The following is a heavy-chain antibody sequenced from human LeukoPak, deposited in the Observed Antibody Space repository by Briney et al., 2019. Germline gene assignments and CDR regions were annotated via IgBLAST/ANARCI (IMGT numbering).Heavy chain of an antibody. CDR1: GFTFSSYA. V-gene: IGHV3-23*01. D-gene: IGHD6-13*01. CDR2: ISGSGGST. CDR3: ATVAAAGTRRTPYFDY. Sequence: GGSLRLSCAASGFTFSSYAMSWVRQAPGKGLEWVSAISGSGGSTYYADSVKGRFTIPRDNSKNTLYLQMNSLRAEDTAVYYCATVAAAGTRRTPYFDYWGQGTLVTVSS. J-gene: IGHJ4*02.